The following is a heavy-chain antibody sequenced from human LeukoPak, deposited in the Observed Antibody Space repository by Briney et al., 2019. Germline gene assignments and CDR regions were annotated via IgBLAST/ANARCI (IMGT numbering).Heavy chain of an antibody. D-gene: IGHD6-13*01. CDR3: ARKQQLVLGWFDP. J-gene: IGHJ5*02. CDR2: VSYDGSSK. CDR1: GFTFRSYA. Sequence: GGSLRLSCSASGFTFRSYAMHLVRQAPGKGLEWVAVVSYDGSSKYYADSVKGRFTISRDNSKNTLYLQMNSLRAEDTAVYYCARKQQLVLGWFDPWGQGTLVTVSS. V-gene: IGHV3-30-3*01.